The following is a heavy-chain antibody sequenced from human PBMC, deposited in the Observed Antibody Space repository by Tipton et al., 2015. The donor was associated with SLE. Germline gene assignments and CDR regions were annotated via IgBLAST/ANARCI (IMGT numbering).Heavy chain of an antibody. Sequence: TLSLTCTVSGGSISSGSYYWSWIRQPAGKGLEWIGRIYTSGSTNYTPSLKSRVTISVDTSKNQFSLKLSSVTAADTAVYYCARDHSGSVGTYFDYWGQGTLVTVSS. V-gene: IGHV4-61*02. J-gene: IGHJ4*02. D-gene: IGHD1-26*01. CDR1: GGSISSGSYY. CDR3: ARDHSGSVGTYFDY. CDR2: IYTSGST.